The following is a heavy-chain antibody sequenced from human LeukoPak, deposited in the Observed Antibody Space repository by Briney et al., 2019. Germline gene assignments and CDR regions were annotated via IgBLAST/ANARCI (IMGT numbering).Heavy chain of an antibody. CDR3: ARGILSYYYDSSGSLQEYYFDY. J-gene: IGHJ4*02. Sequence: SETLSLTCTVSGGSISSCYWSWIRQPAGKGLEWIGRIATSGSTNYNPSLKSRVTMSVDMSKNQFSLKLRSVTAADTAVYYCARGILSYYYDSSGSLQEYYFDYWGQGTLVTVSS. CDR2: IATSGST. V-gene: IGHV4-4*07. D-gene: IGHD3-22*01. CDR1: GGSISSCY.